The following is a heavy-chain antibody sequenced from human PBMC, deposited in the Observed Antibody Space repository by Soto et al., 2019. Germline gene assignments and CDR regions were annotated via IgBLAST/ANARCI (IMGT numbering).Heavy chain of an antibody. CDR2: IAFDGGSK. V-gene: IGHV3-30-3*01. CDR1: GFSFNSFA. J-gene: IGHJ4*02. D-gene: IGHD2-15*01. Sequence: QVQLVESGGGVVQPGRSLRLSCAVSGFSFNSFAMHWVRQAPGKGLEWVAVIAFDGGSKYYADSVKVRFTISRDNSRNTLARQMNSLRGDDTAVYYCARVDSGGPLGYCDYWGQGTLVTVSS. CDR3: ARVDSGGPLGYCDY.